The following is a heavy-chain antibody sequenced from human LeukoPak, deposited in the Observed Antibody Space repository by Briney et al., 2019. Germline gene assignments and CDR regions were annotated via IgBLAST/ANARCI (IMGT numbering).Heavy chain of an antibody. Sequence: ASVKVSCKASGYTFTGYYMHWVRQAPGQGLEWMGWINPNSGGTNYAQKFQGRVTMTRDTSISTAYMELSRLRSDDTAVYYCARGGYSSSWYQVPLDYWGQGTLVTVSS. V-gene: IGHV1-2*02. J-gene: IGHJ4*02. D-gene: IGHD6-13*01. CDR1: GYTFTGYY. CDR3: ARGGYSSSWYQVPLDY. CDR2: INPNSGGT.